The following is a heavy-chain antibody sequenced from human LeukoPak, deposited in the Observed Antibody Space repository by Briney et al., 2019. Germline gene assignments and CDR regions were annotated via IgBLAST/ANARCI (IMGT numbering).Heavy chain of an antibody. D-gene: IGHD4-23*01. J-gene: IGHJ4*02. Sequence: SETLSLTCAVYGGSFSGYYWSWIRQPPGKGLEWIGEINHSGSTNYNPSLKSRVTISVDTSKNQFSLKLSSVTAADTAVYYCARVGYGGNVPDFDYWGQGTLVTVSS. CDR2: INHSGST. CDR3: ARVGYGGNVPDFDY. V-gene: IGHV4-34*01. CDR1: GGSFSGYY.